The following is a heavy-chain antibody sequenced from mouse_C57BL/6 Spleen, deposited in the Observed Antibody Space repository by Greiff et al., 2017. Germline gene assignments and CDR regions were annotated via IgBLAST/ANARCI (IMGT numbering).Heavy chain of an antibody. CDR1: GYTFTEYP. J-gene: IGHJ2*01. V-gene: IGHV1-62-2*01. Sequence: VQLQESGAELVKPGASVKLSCKASGYTFTEYPIHWVKQGSGQGLAWIGWFYPGSGSIKYNEKFKDKATLTADKSSSTVYMELSRLTSEDSAVYFCARHEGDGNYFDYWGQGTTLTVSS. CDR2: FYPGSGSI. CDR3: ARHEGDGNYFDY. D-gene: IGHD2-1*01.